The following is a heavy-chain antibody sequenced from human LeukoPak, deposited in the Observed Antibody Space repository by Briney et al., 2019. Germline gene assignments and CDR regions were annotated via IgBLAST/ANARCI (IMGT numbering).Heavy chain of an antibody. CDR3: AVAGVRYYDSSGLYAFDF. CDR2: IYYSGST. V-gene: IGHV4-39*01. J-gene: IGHJ3*01. CDR1: GGSISSSSYF. Sequence: SETLSLTCTVSGGSISSSSYFWGWIRQPPGKGLEWIGTIYYSGSTYYNPSLKSRVIISVDASKNQFSLKLSSVTAADTAVYYCAVAGVRYYDSSGLYAFDFWGQGTMVTVCS. D-gene: IGHD3-22*01.